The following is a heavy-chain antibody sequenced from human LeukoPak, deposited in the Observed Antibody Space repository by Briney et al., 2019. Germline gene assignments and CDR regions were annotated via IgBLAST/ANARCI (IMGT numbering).Heavy chain of an antibody. CDR2: IYYSGST. CDR3: ARDTMVRGAYYFDY. D-gene: IGHD3-10*01. Sequence: PSETLSLTCTVSGGSISSGDYYWSWIRQPPGKGLEWIGYIYYSGSTYYNPSLKSRVTISVDTSKNQFSQKLSSVTAADTAVYYCARDTMVRGAYYFDYWGQGTLVTVSS. V-gene: IGHV4-30-4*01. J-gene: IGHJ4*02. CDR1: GGSISSGDYY.